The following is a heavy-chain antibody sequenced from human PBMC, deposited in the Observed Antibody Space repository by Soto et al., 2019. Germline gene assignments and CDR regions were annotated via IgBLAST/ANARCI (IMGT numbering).Heavy chain of an antibody. Sequence: ASVKVSCKASGYTFSTYGITWVRQAPGQGLEWMGWINPLKGDTNSAARLQDRLTMTTDTSTRTAYMELRSLTSDDTAVYYCARVKVPAAILGAFDLWGKGRVVTVSS. CDR3: ARVKVPAAILGAFDL. CDR1: GYTFSTYG. V-gene: IGHV1-18*01. J-gene: IGHJ3*01. D-gene: IGHD2-2*02. CDR2: INPLKGDT.